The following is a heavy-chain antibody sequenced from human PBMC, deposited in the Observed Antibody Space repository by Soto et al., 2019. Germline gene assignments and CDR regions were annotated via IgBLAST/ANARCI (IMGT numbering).Heavy chain of an antibody. J-gene: IGHJ6*02. CDR1: GFTFSSYE. CDR3: AREMSSSSWYYGMDV. V-gene: IGHV3-13*01. CDR2: IGTAGDT. D-gene: IGHD6-13*01. Sequence: GGSLRLSCAASGFTFSSYEMHWVRQATGKGLEWVSAIGTAGDTYYPGSVKGRFTISRENAKNSLYLQMNSLRAGDTAVYYCAREMSSSSWYYGMDVWGQGTTVTVSS.